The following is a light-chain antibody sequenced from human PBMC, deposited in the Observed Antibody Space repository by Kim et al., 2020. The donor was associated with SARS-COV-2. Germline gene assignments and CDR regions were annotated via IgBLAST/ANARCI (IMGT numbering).Light chain of an antibody. Sequence: GPLSVSPGDRATLACRASQGVGNYLAWYQQKPGQAPRLLIYEASKRAAGIPARFSGSGSGTDFTLTISRLEPGDSAVYFCQQRGSFGQGTRLEIK. V-gene: IGKV3-11*01. J-gene: IGKJ5*01. CDR3: QQRGS. CDR1: QGVGNY. CDR2: EAS.